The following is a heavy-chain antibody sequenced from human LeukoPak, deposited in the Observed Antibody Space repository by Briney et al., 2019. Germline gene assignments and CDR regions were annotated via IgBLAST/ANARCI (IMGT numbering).Heavy chain of an antibody. D-gene: IGHD3-22*01. CDR2: TYYRSKWYG. CDR3: ARDGGGYYSFDY. V-gene: IGHV6-1*01. CDR1: GDSVSSKNVA. Sequence: SQTRSLTCAISGDSVSSKNVAWNWIRQSPSRGLEWLGRTYYRSKWYGDYAVSVRGRISINPDTFKNQFSLQLNSVTPEDTAVYYCARDGGGYYSFDYWGQGTLVTVSS. J-gene: IGHJ4*02.